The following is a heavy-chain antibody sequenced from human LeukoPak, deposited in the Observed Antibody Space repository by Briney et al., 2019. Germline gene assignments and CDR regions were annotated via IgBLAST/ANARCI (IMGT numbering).Heavy chain of an antibody. CDR3: ARKGVAAGLDY. CDR2: IYSSGST. D-gene: IGHD6-13*01. Sequence: SETLSLTCTVSGGSISGYYWSWIRQPPGKGLEWIGFIYSSGSTSYNPSLKSRVTISVDTSKNQFSLRLSSVTAADTAVYYCARKGVAAGLDYWGQGTLVTVSS. V-gene: IGHV4-59*01. CDR1: GGSISGYY. J-gene: IGHJ4*02.